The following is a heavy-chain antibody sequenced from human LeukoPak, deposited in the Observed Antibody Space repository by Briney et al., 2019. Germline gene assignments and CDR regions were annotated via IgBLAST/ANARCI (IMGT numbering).Heavy chain of an antibody. V-gene: IGHV3-48*01. CDR3: ARDHHRRLYDSQARDTFDI. CDR2: ISSSSSPI. CDR1: GFTFSSYS. D-gene: IGHD3-22*01. Sequence: GGSLRLSCAASGFTFSSYSMNWVRQAPGKGLEWVSYISSSSSPIYYADSVKGRFTVSRDNAKDSLYLQMNSLRAEDTAVYYCARDHHRRLYDSQARDTFDIWGQGTMVTVS. J-gene: IGHJ3*02.